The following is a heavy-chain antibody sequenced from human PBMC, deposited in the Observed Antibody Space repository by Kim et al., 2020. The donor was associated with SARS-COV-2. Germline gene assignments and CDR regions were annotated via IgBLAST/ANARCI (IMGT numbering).Heavy chain of an antibody. V-gene: IGHV4-34*01. CDR3: ARGRMYYYGSGSLWDYYYYGMDV. D-gene: IGHD3-10*01. CDR2: INHSGST. CDR1: GGSFSGYY. Sequence: SETLSLTCAVYGGSFSGYYWSWIRQPPGKGLEWIGEINHSGSTNYNPSLKSRVTISVDTSKNQFSLKLSSVTAADTAVYYCARGRMYYYGSGSLWDYYYYGMDVWGQGTTVTVSS. J-gene: IGHJ6*02.